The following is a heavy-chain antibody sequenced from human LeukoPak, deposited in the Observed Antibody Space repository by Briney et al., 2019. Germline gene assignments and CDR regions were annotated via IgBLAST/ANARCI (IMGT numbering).Heavy chain of an antibody. Sequence: ASVRVSCKASGYTFTDFYIHWVRQAPGQGLEWMGWINPNGGGAKSAQKFQGRVAMTRDTSISTAYMELSRLISDDTAVYYCAREQGADTVMITGYWGQGTLVTVSS. CDR2: INPNGGGA. D-gene: IGHD5-18*01. CDR3: AREQGADTVMITGY. V-gene: IGHV1-2*02. CDR1: GYTFTDFY. J-gene: IGHJ4*02.